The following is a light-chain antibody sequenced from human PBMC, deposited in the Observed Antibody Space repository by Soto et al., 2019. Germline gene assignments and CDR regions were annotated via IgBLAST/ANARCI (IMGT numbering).Light chain of an antibody. J-gene: IGKJ1*01. CDR1: QSISSW. CDR2: DAS. V-gene: IGKV1-5*01. CDR3: QQYNSYPWT. Sequence: DIQMTQSPSTLSASLGDRVTITCRASQSISSWLAWYQQTPGKAPKLLIYDASSLESGVPSRFSGSGSGTEFTLTISSLQPDDFATYYCQQYNSYPWTFGQGTKVDI.